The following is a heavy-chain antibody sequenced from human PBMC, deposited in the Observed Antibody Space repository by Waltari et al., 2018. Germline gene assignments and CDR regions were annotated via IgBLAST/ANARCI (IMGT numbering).Heavy chain of an antibody. V-gene: IGHV4-4*07. D-gene: IGHD4-17*01. Sequence: QVQLQESGPGLVKPSETLSLTCTVSGGSISSYYWSWIRQPAGKGLEWVGRIYTSGSTNYNPSLKSRVTMSVDTSKNQFSLKLSSVTAADTAVYYCARSHDYGDYGAFDIWGQGTMVTVSS. CDR1: GGSISSYY. CDR2: IYTSGST. CDR3: ARSHDYGDYGAFDI. J-gene: IGHJ3*02.